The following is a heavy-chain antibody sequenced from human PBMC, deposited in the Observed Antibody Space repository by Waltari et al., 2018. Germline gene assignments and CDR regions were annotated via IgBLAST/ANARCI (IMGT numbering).Heavy chain of an antibody. J-gene: IGHJ4*02. CDR3: VRNSGNPKYYFDN. CDR2: IYTSGST. D-gene: IGHD5-12*01. CDR1: GGSIRSVTYY. V-gene: IGHV4-61*02. Sequence: QVQLQESGPGLVKPSQTLSLTCTVSGGSIRSVTYYWSWIRQPAGKGLEWIGRIYTSGSTNYNPSLKSRVTVSVDTSKNQFSLNLNSVTAADTAVYYCVRNSGNPKYYFDNWGQGTLVTVSS.